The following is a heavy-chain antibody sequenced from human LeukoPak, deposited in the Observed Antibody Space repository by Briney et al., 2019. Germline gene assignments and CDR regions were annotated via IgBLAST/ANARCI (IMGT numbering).Heavy chain of an antibody. J-gene: IGHJ4*02. D-gene: IGHD5-12*01. CDR1: GYIFTNYW. V-gene: IGHV5-51*01. Sequence: GESLKISCKASGYIFTNYWIGWVRQMPGKGLEWMGIIYPRDSDTRYSPSFQGQVTVSADKSISTAYLQWNTLEASDTAMYYCARRQYSGYDFDFWGQGTLDPVSS. CDR3: ARRQYSGYDFDF. CDR2: IYPRDSDT.